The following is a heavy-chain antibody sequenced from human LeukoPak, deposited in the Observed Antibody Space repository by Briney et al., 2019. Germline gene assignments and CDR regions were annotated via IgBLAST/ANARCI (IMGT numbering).Heavy chain of an antibody. V-gene: IGHV3-53*01. CDR3: ARWGDYGSFDY. D-gene: IGHD4/OR15-4a*01. CDR2: IYSGSTT. CDR1: GFTVSTNY. J-gene: IGHJ4*02. Sequence: GGSLRLSCAASGFTVSTNYMSWVRQAPGKGLEWVSVIYSGSTTYYADSVKGRFTISRDNSKNTLYLQMNSLRAEDTAVYYCARWGDYGSFDYWGQGTLITVSS.